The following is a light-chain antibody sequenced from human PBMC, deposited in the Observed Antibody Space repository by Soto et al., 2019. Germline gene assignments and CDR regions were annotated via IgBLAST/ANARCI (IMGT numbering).Light chain of an antibody. CDR2: SAS. Sequence: DVRMTQSPSSLSASVGDSVTISCRASQDIAGYLAWFQQKPGKAPRSLIFSASTLHSGVPSRFCGSASGTDFTLPITNLHPEDFATYYCQQYNHHPLTFGGGTKVEIK. CDR1: QDIAGY. V-gene: IGKV1-16*01. J-gene: IGKJ4*01. CDR3: QQYNHHPLT.